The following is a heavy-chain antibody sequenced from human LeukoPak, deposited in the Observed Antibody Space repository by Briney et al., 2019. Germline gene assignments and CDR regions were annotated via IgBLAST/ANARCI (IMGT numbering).Heavy chain of an antibody. V-gene: IGHV4-61*01. Sequence: PSQTLSLTCTVSGGSISSGNYYWSWIRQPPGKGLEWIGYIYYSGSTNYNPSLKSRVTISVDTSKNQFSLKLSSVTAADTAVYYCATLLRGSGPYYFDYWGQGTLVTVSS. CDR3: ATLLRGSGPYYFDY. D-gene: IGHD2-15*01. J-gene: IGHJ4*02. CDR2: IYYSGST. CDR1: GGSISSGNYY.